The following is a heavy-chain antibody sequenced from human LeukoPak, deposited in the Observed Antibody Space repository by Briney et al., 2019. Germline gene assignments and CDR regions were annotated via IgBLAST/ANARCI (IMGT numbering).Heavy chain of an antibody. Sequence: GGSLRLSCAASGFTFSSYAMSWVRQAPGKGLEWVGRIKSKTDGGTTDYAAPVKGRFTISRDDSKNTLYLQMNSLKTEDTAVYYCTTDGVTPYDSSGYYFGYWGQGTLVTVSS. CDR1: GFTFSSYA. CDR2: IKSKTDGGTT. V-gene: IGHV3-15*01. CDR3: TTDGVTPYDSSGYYFGY. D-gene: IGHD3-22*01. J-gene: IGHJ4*02.